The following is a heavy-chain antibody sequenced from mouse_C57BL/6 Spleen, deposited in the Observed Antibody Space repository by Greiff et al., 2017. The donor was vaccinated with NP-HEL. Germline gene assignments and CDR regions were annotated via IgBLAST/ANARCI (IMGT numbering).Heavy chain of an antibody. CDR2: IDPNSGGT. J-gene: IGHJ2*01. V-gene: IGHV1-72*01. CDR1: GYTFTSYW. CDR3: ARGKVMTTVVAPYYFDY. Sequence: QVQLQQPGAELVKPGASVKLSCKASGYTFTSYWMHWVKQRPGRGLEWIGRIDPNSGGTKYNEKFKSKATLTVDKPSSTAYMQLSSLTSEDSAVYYCARGKVMTTVVAPYYFDYWGQGTTLTVSS. D-gene: IGHD1-1*01.